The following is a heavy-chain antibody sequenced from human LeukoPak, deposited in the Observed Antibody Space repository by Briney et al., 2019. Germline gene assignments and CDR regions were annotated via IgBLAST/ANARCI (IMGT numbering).Heavy chain of an antibody. J-gene: IGHJ3*02. CDR2: IGTAGDT. Sequence: GGSLRLSCAASGFTFSSYDMHWVRQATGKGLEWVSAIGTAGDTYYPGSVKGRFTISRENAKNSLYLQMNSLRAGDTAVYYCAKGDLSYDFWSGYKGAFDIWGQGTMVTVSS. V-gene: IGHV3-13*01. CDR3: AKGDLSYDFWSGYKGAFDI. D-gene: IGHD3-3*01. CDR1: GFTFSSYD.